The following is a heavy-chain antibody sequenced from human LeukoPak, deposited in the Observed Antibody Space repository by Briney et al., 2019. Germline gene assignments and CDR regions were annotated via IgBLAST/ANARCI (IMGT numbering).Heavy chain of an antibody. V-gene: IGHV1-46*01. Sequence: ASVKLSYNASTHTYTSSYMHRVQQPPEQPLKRTRIINPIVGSTSYSQKFQGRVTITRHTSTSTVYMELSSLRSQDTAVYYCARALNYYGSGTYSVGIDPWGQGTLVTVSS. CDR3: ARALNYYGSGTYSVGIDP. CDR1: THTYTSSY. CDR2: INPIVGST. D-gene: IGHD3-10*01. J-gene: IGHJ5*02.